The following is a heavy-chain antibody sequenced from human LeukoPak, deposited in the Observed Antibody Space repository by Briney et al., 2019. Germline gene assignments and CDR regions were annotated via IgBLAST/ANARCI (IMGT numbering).Heavy chain of an antibody. J-gene: IGHJ4*02. CDR3: ARETTGAGTARPFDY. Sequence: SETLSLTCTVSGGSISNFYWIWIRQPAGKTLKCIGCIYSSGSTNYNPSLKSRVTMSLDTSKNQFSLKLSSVTAADTAVYFCARETTGAGTARPFDYWGQGTLVTVSS. CDR2: IYSSGST. V-gene: IGHV4-4*07. D-gene: IGHD6-13*01. CDR1: GGSISNFY.